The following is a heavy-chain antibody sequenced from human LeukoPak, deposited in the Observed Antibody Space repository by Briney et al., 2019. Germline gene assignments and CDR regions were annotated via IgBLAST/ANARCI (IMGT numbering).Heavy chain of an antibody. CDR2: IYYSGST. Sequence: SETLSLTCTVSGGSISSYYWSWIRQPPGKGLEWIGYIYYSGSTNYNPSLNSRVTISVDASKNQFSLKLSSVTAADTAVYYCASLFEVVDAFDIWGQGTMVTVSS. J-gene: IGHJ3*02. CDR1: GGSISSYY. D-gene: IGHD2-21*01. CDR3: ASLFEVVDAFDI. V-gene: IGHV4-59*01.